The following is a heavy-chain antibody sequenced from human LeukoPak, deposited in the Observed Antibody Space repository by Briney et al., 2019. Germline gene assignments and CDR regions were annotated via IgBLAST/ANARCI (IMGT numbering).Heavy chain of an antibody. V-gene: IGHV3-48*03. Sequence: GGSLRLSCAASGFTFSSYEMTWVRQAPGKGLEWVSYISSSSSTIYYADSVKGRFTISRDNAKNSLYLQMNSLRAEDTAVYYCARGALLWFGELSVPDYWGQGTLVTVSS. CDR2: ISSSSSTI. J-gene: IGHJ4*02. D-gene: IGHD3-10*01. CDR1: GFTFSSYE. CDR3: ARGALLWFGELSVPDY.